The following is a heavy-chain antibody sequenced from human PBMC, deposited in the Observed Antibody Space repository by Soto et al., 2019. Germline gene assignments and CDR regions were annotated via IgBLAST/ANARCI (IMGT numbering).Heavy chain of an antibody. CDR3: AREIDYYDSGDYYGWFDP. J-gene: IGHJ5*02. D-gene: IGHD3-22*01. Sequence: NPSETLSLTCAVSGYSISSGYFWGWLRQPPGKGLEWIGSIYRSGSSYYNPSLKSRVTISVDTSTNQFSLKLSSVTAADTAVYYCAREIDYYDSGDYYGWFDPWGQGTLVTVSS. CDR1: GYSISSGYF. CDR2: IYRSGSS. V-gene: IGHV4-38-2*02.